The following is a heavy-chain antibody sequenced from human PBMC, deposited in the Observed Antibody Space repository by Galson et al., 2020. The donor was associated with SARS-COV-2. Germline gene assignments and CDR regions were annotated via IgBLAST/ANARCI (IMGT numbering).Heavy chain of an antibody. CDR3: ARDEDGYNDF. J-gene: IGHJ4*01. CDR2: IKQDGTDR. D-gene: IGHD5-12*01. Sequence: GESLKISCADSGFRFSSNWMSWVRQAPGKGLQWVANIKQDGTDRYYVDSVKGRFTISSDNAKNSVYLQMNNLRADDTAVYYCARDEDGYNDFWGHGTLVAVSS. CDR1: GFRFSSNW. V-gene: IGHV3-7*01.